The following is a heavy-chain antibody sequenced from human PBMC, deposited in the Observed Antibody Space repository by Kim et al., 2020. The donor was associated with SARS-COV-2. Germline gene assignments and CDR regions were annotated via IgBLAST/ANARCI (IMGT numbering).Heavy chain of an antibody. CDR1: GGSISSYY. CDR2: IYYSGST. CDR3: AGGGAGVDY. D-gene: IGHD1-26*01. V-gene: IGHV4-59*13. Sequence: SETLSLTCTVSGGSISSYYWSWIRQPPGKGLEWIGYIYYSGSTNYNPSLTSRVTISVDTPKNQFSLKLSSVTAADTAVYYCAGGGAGVDYWGQGTLVTVSS. J-gene: IGHJ4*02.